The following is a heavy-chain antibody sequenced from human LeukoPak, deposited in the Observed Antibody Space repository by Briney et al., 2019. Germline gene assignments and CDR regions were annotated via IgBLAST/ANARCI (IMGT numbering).Heavy chain of an antibody. V-gene: IGHV3-21*01. D-gene: IGHD2-2*01. CDR1: GSTLSNAN. J-gene: IGHJ6*03. CDR3: ARDGEEFCTSTSCPKGRSYHYYKYIDA. CDR2: ISSSGSFT. Sequence: PGGSLRLSCAASGSTLSNANMNWVRQAPGKGLEWVASISSSGSFTFYADSVKGRFGISRDNAENSLLLQMNSVKVEDTAVYYCARDGEEFCTSTSCPKGRSYHYYKYIDAWGKGTTVTVSS.